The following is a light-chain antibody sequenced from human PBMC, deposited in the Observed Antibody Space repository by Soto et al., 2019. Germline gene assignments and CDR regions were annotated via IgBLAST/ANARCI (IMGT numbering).Light chain of an antibody. Sequence: VLTQSPGTLSLSPGERATLSCRASQSISSSYLAWYQQKPGQAPRLFIYGASSRASGIPDRFSGSGSGTDYTLTISKLEPEDFAVYYCQKYGSSASWTFGQGTKVAI. J-gene: IGKJ1*01. CDR1: QSISSSY. CDR2: GAS. CDR3: QKYGSSASWT. V-gene: IGKV3-20*01.